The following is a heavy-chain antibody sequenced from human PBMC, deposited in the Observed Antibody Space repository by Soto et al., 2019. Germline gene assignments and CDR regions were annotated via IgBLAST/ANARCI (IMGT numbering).Heavy chain of an antibody. CDR3: ARHRSPSPDY. CDR1: IFTFRSYE. Sequence: AGGSLRLSCATSIFTFRSYEMNWVRQAPGKGREWVSYISQRGDTIYYADSVKRRFTISRDNVKNSLFLQMDRLGGEDTGVYYCARHRSPSPDYWGQGTLVTVSS. V-gene: IGHV3-48*03. J-gene: IGHJ4*02. CDR2: ISQRGDTI.